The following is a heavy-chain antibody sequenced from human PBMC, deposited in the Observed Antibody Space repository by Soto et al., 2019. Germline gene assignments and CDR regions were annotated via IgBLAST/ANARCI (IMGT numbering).Heavy chain of an antibody. Sequence: SETLSLTCAVSGYPITSGYYWGWIRQPPGKGLEWIGSIYHSGTYYSPSLKSRVTMSIDTSKNRFPLKLNSVTAADTAVYFCARKLNTSTTKGDTNWFDPWGQGPLVTVSS. D-gene: IGHD2-21*02. CDR1: GYPITSGYY. CDR3: ARKLNTSTTKGDTNWFDP. V-gene: IGHV4-38-2*01. CDR2: IYHSGT. J-gene: IGHJ5*02.